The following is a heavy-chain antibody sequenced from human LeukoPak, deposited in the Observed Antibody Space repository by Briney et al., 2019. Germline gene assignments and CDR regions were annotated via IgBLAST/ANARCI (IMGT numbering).Heavy chain of an antibody. CDR1: GYTFTDSL. CDR3: ARGGLGGGSDAFDL. J-gene: IGHJ3*01. CDR2: IHRNDGGT. D-gene: IGHD3-16*01. Sequence: ASVKVSCKASGYTFTDSLLHWVRQAPGQGLEWMAWIHRNDGGTYSAQKFQGRDTTARDTSINTAYMELSGLTSDDTAVYYCARGGLGGGSDAFDLWGQGTMVIVSS. V-gene: IGHV1-2*02.